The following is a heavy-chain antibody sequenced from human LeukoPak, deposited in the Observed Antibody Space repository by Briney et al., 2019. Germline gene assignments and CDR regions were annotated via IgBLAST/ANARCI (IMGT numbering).Heavy chain of an antibody. V-gene: IGHV1-69*06. CDR2: IIPIFDTT. J-gene: IGHJ6*04. D-gene: IGHD2-2*01. CDR3: ARGPDIVVVPAAHAGGDYYYGMDV. Sequence: SVKVSCKASGGTFSNYGISWVRQAPGQGLEWMGAIIPIFDTTNYAQKFQGRVTITADKSTSTAYMELSSLRSEDTAVYYCARGPDIVVVPAAHAGGDYYYGMDVWGKGTTVTVSS. CDR1: GGTFSNYG.